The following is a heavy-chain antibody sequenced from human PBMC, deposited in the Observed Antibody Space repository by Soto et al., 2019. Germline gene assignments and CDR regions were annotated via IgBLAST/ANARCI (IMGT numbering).Heavy chain of an antibody. CDR1: GYTFTSYG. J-gene: IGHJ6*02. Sequence: QVQLVQSGGEVKKPGASVQVSCKTSGYTFTSYGISWVRQAPGQGLEWMGWISGKTGKTNYAQKFQGRVTITTDTFTITSYMDLRSLRSDDTAVYYCARVPREIILAGIDVWGQGTTVTVSS. D-gene: IGHD3-3*02. V-gene: IGHV1-18*04. CDR2: ISGKTGKT. CDR3: ARVPREIILAGIDV.